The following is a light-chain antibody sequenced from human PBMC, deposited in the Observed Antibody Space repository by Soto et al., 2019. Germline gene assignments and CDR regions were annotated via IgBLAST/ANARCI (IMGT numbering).Light chain of an antibody. Sequence: DIVMTQSPDSLAVSLGERATINCKSSRSVLQTSNNKDYLAWYQQKPGQPPKLLIAWASTRESGVPDRFSGRGSGTDFTLTITSLQAEDVAVYYCQQYYTTPQSFGQGTKVEIK. CDR2: WAS. J-gene: IGKJ1*01. CDR3: QQYYTTPQS. V-gene: IGKV4-1*01. CDR1: RSVLQTSNNKDY.